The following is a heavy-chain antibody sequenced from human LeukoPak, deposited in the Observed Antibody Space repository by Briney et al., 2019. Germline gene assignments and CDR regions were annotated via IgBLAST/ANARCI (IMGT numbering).Heavy chain of an antibody. CDR3: ARGADGVSSNSRGWFDP. CDR2: IKQDGSEK. V-gene: IGHV3-7*01. CDR1: GFTFSSYW. Sequence: GGSLRLSCAASGFTFSSYWMSWVRQAPGKGLEWVANIKQDGSEKYYVDSVKGRFTISRDNARNSLYLQMNTLRAEDTAVYSCARGADGVSSNSRGWFDPWGQGTLVTVSS. J-gene: IGHJ5*02. D-gene: IGHD2-15*01.